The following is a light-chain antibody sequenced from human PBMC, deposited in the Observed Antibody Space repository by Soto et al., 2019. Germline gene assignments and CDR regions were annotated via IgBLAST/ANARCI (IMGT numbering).Light chain of an antibody. J-gene: IGKJ4*01. V-gene: IGKV1-12*01. CDR1: QGISSW. CDR2: TLS. CDR3: QQAYCFPLA. Sequence: DIQMTQSPSSVSASVGDRVSITCRASQGISSWLAWYQQKPGRAPKLLIYTLSTLQSGVPSRFSGTGSGTYFTLTISTLQPEDVQTYYCQQAYCFPLAFGGGTEVEIK.